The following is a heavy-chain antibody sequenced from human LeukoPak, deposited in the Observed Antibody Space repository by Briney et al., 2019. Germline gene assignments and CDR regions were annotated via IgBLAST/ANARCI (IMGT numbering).Heavy chain of an antibody. Sequence: ASVKVSCKASGYSFTGYYMHWVRQAPGQGLEWMGWINPNSGGTHYAQKFQGRVTMTRDTSISTAYMELSRLRSDDTAVYYCARLRIYYDSSGLLRGFDYWGQGTLVTVSS. D-gene: IGHD3-22*01. CDR3: ARLRIYYDSSGLLRGFDY. CDR1: GYSFTGYY. V-gene: IGHV1-2*02. CDR2: INPNSGGT. J-gene: IGHJ4*02.